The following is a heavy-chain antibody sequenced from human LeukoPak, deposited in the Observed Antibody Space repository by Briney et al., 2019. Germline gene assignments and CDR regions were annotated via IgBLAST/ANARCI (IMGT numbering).Heavy chain of an antibody. D-gene: IGHD3-10*01. Sequence: GGSLRLSCAASGFRFEDYAMHWARQAPGKGLECVSGINWNSGSIGYADSVKGRFTISRDNVMNSLYLQMNSLRPEDTALYYCAKGVRITMVRGAFDIWGQGTMVTVSS. CDR3: AKGVRITMVRGAFDI. J-gene: IGHJ3*02. CDR2: INWNSGSI. CDR1: GFRFEDYA. V-gene: IGHV3-9*01.